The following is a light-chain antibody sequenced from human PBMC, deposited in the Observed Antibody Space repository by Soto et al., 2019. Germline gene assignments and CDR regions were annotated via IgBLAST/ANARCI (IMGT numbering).Light chain of an antibody. CDR3: QQYNNWPPWT. CDR1: QSVSSN. V-gene: IGKV3-15*01. J-gene: IGKJ1*01. CDR2: GAS. Sequence: EIVMTQSPATLSVSPGERATLSCRASQSVSSNLAWYQQKPGQAPRLLIYGASTRATGIPARFSGSGSGTEFTLTISILQSEDFAVYYCQQYNNWPPWTFGQGTKG.